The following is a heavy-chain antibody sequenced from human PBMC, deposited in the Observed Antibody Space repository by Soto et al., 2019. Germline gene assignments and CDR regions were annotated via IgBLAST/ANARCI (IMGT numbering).Heavy chain of an antibody. CDR1: GGSISSGDYY. D-gene: IGHD3-3*01. Sequence: PSETLSLTCTVPGGSISSGDYYWSWIRQPPGKGLEWIGYIYYSGSTYYNPSFKSRVTISVDTSKNQFSLKLSSVTAADTAVYYCARSQGPRHYDFWSGYSYYGMDVWGQGTTVTVSS. V-gene: IGHV4-30-4*01. CDR2: IYYSGST. CDR3: ARSQGPRHYDFWSGYSYYGMDV. J-gene: IGHJ6*02.